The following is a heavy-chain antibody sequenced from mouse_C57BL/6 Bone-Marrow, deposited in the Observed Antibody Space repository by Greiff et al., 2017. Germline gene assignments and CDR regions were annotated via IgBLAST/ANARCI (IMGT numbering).Heavy chain of an antibody. CDR1: GYTFTDYY. CDR3: ARVGKGAMDY. V-gene: IGHV1-19*01. Sequence: EVQLQQSGPVPVKPGASVKMSCKASGYTFTDYYMNWVKQSHGKSLEWIGVINPYNGGTSYNQKFKGKATLTVDKSSSTAYMELNSLTSEDSAVYYCARVGKGAMDYWGQGTSVTVSS. D-gene: IGHD1-1*02. J-gene: IGHJ4*01. CDR2: INPYNGGT.